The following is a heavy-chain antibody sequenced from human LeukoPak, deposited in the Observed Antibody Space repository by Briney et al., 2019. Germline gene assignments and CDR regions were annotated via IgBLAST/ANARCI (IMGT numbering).Heavy chain of an antibody. CDR3: ARRMFYYASGSYSFDY. V-gene: IGHV5-51*01. CDR2: IYPGNSDT. CDR1: GSRFTSFW. D-gene: IGHD3-10*01. Sequence: GGSLQISCKGSGSRFTSFWIGWVRQIPGKGLELMGIIYPGNSDTKNSPSFQGQLTISADKSINTAYLQWSSLKASDTAMYYCARRMFYYASGSYSFDYWGQGTLVTVSS. J-gene: IGHJ4*02.